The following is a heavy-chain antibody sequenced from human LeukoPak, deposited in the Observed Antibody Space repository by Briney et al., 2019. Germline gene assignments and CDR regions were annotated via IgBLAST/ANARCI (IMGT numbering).Heavy chain of an antibody. J-gene: IGHJ4*02. D-gene: IGHD3-10*01. CDR2: INHSGST. CDR3: ARGGSMVRGVIISPFFDY. V-gene: IGHV4-34*01. Sequence: SETPSLTCAVYGGSFSGHYWSLIRQPPGKGLEWIGEINHSGSTKCNPSLKSRVTISIDTSKNQFSLKLSSVTAADTAVYYCARGGSMVRGVIISPFFDYWGQGGLVTVSS. CDR1: GGSFSGHY.